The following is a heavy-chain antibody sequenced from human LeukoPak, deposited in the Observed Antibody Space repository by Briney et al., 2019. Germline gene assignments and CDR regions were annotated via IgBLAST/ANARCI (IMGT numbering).Heavy chain of an antibody. Sequence: SETLSLTCTVSGGSMSSYYWSWIRQPPGKGLEWIGYIYYSGSTYYNPSLKSRVTISVDTSKNQFSLKLSSVTAADTAVYYCARQYCSGGSCYYFDYWGQGTLVTVSS. V-gene: IGHV4-30-4*01. CDR3: ARQYCSGGSCYYFDY. D-gene: IGHD2-15*01. CDR1: GGSMSSYY. CDR2: IYYSGST. J-gene: IGHJ4*02.